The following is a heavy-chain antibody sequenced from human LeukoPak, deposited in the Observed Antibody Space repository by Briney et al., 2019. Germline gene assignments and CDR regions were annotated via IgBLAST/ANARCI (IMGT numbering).Heavy chain of an antibody. J-gene: IGHJ5*02. CDR2: INPNSGGT. D-gene: IGHD6-13*01. CDR3: ARDLVAEYSSSWYGWFDP. CDR1: GYTFTGYY. V-gene: IGHV1-2*02. Sequence: ASVKVSCKASGYTFTGYYMHWVRQAPGQGLEWMEWINPNSGGTNYAQKFQGRVTMTRDTSISTAYMELSRLRSDDTAVYYCARDLVAEYSSSWYGWFDPWGQGTLVTVSS.